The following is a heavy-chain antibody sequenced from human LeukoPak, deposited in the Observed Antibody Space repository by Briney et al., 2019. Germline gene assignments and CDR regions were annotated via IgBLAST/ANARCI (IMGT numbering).Heavy chain of an antibody. CDR2: ISAYSGNR. CDR1: GYTFTRYG. J-gene: IGHJ5*02. CDR3: AREYCSSISCYGPDL. Sequence: ASVKVSCKASGYTFTRYGVSWVRQAPGQGLEWMGWISAYSGNRNYAQNLQGRVTMTTDTSTRTAYMELRSLRSDDTAVYYCAREYCSSISCYGPDLWGQGTLVTVSS. V-gene: IGHV1-18*01. D-gene: IGHD2-2*01.